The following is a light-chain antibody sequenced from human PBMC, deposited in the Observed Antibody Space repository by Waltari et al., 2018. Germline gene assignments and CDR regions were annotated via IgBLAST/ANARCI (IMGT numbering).Light chain of an antibody. Sequence: DIVMTQSPDSLAVSLGERAAINSKSSQSVLNSANNENYLTWYQKKPGQPPKLLIYWASTRESGVPDRFSGSGSGTDFTLTINSLQAEDVAVYYCHQYYIPPLTFGQGTRLEIK. CDR3: HQYYIPPLT. CDR1: QSVLNSANNENY. J-gene: IGKJ5*01. CDR2: WAS. V-gene: IGKV4-1*01.